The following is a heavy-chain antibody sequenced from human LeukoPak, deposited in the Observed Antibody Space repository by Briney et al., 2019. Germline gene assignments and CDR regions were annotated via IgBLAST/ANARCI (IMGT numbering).Heavy chain of an antibody. CDR1: GFTFSSYA. J-gene: IGHJ4*02. D-gene: IGHD6-25*01. CDR2: ISYDGSDK. V-gene: IGHV3-30*04. CDR3: ARDADIEAAYYVDY. Sequence: GGSLRLSCAASGFTFSSYAMHWVRRAPGKGLEWVAVISYDGSDKYSADSVKGRFTVSRDNSKNTLYLQMNSLRAEDTAVYYCARDADIEAAYYVDYWGQGTLVTVSS.